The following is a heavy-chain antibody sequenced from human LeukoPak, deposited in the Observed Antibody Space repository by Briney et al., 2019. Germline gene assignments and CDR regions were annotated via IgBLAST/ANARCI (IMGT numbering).Heavy chain of an antibody. J-gene: IGHJ3*01. CDR3: ARRLIAAGATSAFDV. CDR1: EFTFSSYS. V-gene: IGHV3-48*04. CDR2: IIGGSTTI. D-gene: IGHD6-13*01. Sequence: GGSLRLSCVASEFTFSSYSMNWVRQAPGKGLEWVSYIIGGSTTIYYADSVKGRFTISRDNSKNSLYLQMNSLRAEDTAMYYCARRLIAAGATSAFDVWGQGTVVTVSS.